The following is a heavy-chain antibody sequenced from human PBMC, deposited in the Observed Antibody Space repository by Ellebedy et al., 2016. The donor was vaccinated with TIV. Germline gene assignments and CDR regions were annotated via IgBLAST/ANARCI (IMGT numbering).Heavy chain of an antibody. CDR2: SRKNPSGGTT. CDR3: VRDMGLGANVFDI. D-gene: IGHD4/OR15-4a*01. CDR1: GFTFSDYY. Sequence: PGGSLRLSCVASGFTFSDYYMDWVRKAPGKGLEWVGFSRKNPSGGTTDYDASVKGIFTISRDDSSNSFYLQMNSMKNDDTATYYCVRDMGLGANVFDIWGQGTMVTVSS. V-gene: IGHV3-72*01. J-gene: IGHJ3*02.